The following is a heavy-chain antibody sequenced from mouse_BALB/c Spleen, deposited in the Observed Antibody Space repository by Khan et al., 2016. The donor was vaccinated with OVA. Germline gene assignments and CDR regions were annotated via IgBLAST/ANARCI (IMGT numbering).Heavy chain of an antibody. CDR3: TRHGYVAWFTY. J-gene: IGHJ3*01. CDR2: IDPFSGDT. Sequence: ESGPELMKPGASVKISCKASGYSFTSYYIHWVIQSHGKSLEWIGYIDPFSGDTTYNQKFKGRATLTVDKSSNTAYIHLSNLTSEDSAVYYCTRHGYVAWFTYWGQGTLVTVSA. CDR1: GYSFTSYY. D-gene: IGHD2-2*01. V-gene: IGHV1S135*01.